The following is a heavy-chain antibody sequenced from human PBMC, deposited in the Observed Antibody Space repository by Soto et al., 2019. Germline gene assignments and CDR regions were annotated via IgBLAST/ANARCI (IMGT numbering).Heavy chain of an antibody. Sequence: QVQLVESGGGLVRPGGSLRLSCAASGFTFSDYYMSWIRQAPGKGLEWVSYISGSGDTVYYADSVKGRFTISRDNTKNSLYLQMNSLRAEDTAVYYCTRVWETVAGFYYYAMDVWGQGTTVTVSS. CDR1: GFTFSDYY. CDR3: TRVWETVAGFYYYAMDV. V-gene: IGHV3-11*01. J-gene: IGHJ6*02. D-gene: IGHD6-19*01. CDR2: ISGSGDTV.